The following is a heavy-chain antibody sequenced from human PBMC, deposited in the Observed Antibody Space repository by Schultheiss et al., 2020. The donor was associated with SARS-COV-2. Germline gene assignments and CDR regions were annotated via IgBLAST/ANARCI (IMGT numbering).Heavy chain of an antibody. CDR2: ISGSGGST. V-gene: IGHV3-23*01. CDR1: GFTFSSYA. CDR3: AKASKRYSSSWYGSGGEFDP. J-gene: IGHJ5*02. Sequence: SCAASGFTFSSYAMSWVRQAPGKGLEWVSAISGSGGSTYYADSVKGRFTISRDNSKNTLYLQMNSLRAEDTAVYYCAKASKRYSSSWYGSGGEFDPWGQGTLVTVSS. D-gene: IGHD6-13*01.